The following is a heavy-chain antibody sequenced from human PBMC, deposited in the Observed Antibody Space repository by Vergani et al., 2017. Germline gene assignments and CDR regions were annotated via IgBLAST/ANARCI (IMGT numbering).Heavy chain of an antibody. D-gene: IGHD3-22*01. Sequence: EVQLLESGGGLVQPGGSLRLSCAASGFTFSSYAMSWVRQAPGKGLEWVSAISGSGGSTYYADSVKGRFTISRDNSKNTLYLQMNSLRAEDTAVYYCAREITMIVVVITTHFDYWGQGTLVTVSS. J-gene: IGHJ4*02. V-gene: IGHV3-23*01. CDR1: GFTFSSYA. CDR3: AREITMIVVVITTHFDY. CDR2: ISGSGGST.